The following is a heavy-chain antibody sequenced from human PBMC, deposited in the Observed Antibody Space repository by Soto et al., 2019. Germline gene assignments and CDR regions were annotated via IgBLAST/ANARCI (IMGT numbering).Heavy chain of an antibody. CDR3: ARGRRRSYYVIDY. D-gene: IGHD3-10*01. V-gene: IGHV4-31*03. J-gene: IGHJ4*02. CDR1: GGSISSGGYY. CDR2: IYYSGST. Sequence: PSETLSLTSTVSGGSISSGGYYWSWIRRHPGKGLEWIGYIYYSGSTYYNPSLKSRVTISVDTSKNQFSLKLSSVTAADTAVYYCARGRRRSYYVIDYWGQGTLVTVPS.